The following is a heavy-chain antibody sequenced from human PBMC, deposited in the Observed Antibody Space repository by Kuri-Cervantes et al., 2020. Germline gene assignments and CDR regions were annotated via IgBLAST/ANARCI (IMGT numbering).Heavy chain of an antibody. CDR1: GFTFSGYW. Sequence: GESLKISCAASGFTFSGYWMSWVRQATGKGLEWVSAIGAGGDTYYPGSVKGRFTISRDNAKNSLYLQMNSLRAGDTAVYYCARELPDYDSYGWYLDLWGRGTLVTVSS. CDR2: IGAGGDT. D-gene: IGHD3-22*01. J-gene: IGHJ2*01. V-gene: IGHV3-13*01. CDR3: ARELPDYDSYGWYLDL.